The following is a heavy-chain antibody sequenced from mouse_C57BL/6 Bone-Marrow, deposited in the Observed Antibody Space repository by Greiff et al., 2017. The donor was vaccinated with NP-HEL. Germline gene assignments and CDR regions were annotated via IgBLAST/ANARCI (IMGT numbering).Heavy chain of an antibody. CDR3: ATRQLRPY. CDR2: INPNNGGT. Sequence: EVQLQQSGPELVKPGASVKISFKASGYTFTDYYMNWVKQSHGKSLEWIGDINPNNGGTSYNQKFKGKATLTVDKSSSTAYMELRSLTSEDSAVYYCATRQLRPYWGQGTLVTVSA. CDR1: GYTFTDYY. V-gene: IGHV1-26*01. J-gene: IGHJ3*01. D-gene: IGHD3-2*02.